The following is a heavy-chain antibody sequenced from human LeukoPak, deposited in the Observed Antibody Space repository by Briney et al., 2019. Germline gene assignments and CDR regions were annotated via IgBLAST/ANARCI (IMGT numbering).Heavy chain of an antibody. D-gene: IGHD3-22*01. CDR2: IYHSGST. V-gene: IGHV4-30-2*01. Sequence: SETQSLTCAVSGGSISSGGYSWSWIRQPPGKGLEWIGYIYHSGSTYYNPSLKSRVTISVDRSKNQFSLKLSSVTAADTAVYYCARGGTYYYDSSGYYPPDVWGQGTTVTVSS. CDR3: ARGGTYYYDSSGYYPPDV. CDR1: GGSISSGGYS. J-gene: IGHJ6*02.